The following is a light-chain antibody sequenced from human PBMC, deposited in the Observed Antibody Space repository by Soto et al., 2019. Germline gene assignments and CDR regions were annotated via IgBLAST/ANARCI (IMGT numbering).Light chain of an antibody. CDR3: QVWDSSSDHVV. CDR2: YDS. Sequence: SYELTQPPSVSVAPGKTARITCGGTNIGSKSVHWYQQKPGQAPVLVIYYDSDRPSGMPERFSGSNSGNTATLTISRVEAGDEADYYCQVWDSSSDHVVFGGGTRLTV. V-gene: IGLV3-21*04. J-gene: IGLJ2*01. CDR1: NIGSKS.